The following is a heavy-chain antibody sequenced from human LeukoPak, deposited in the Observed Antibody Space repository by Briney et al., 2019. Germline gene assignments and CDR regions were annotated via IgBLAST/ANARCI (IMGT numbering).Heavy chain of an antibody. CDR2: MNPNSGAT. J-gene: IGHJ4*02. Sequence: ASVKVSCKGSGYTFTNYYLHWVRPAPGQGVEWMGWMNPNSGATEYQQNFQGRVTMTRDASISTAYLEVFSLTSDDAAVYYCARGAYYGDNFPLHYWGQGSLVIVSS. V-gene: IGHV1-2*02. CDR1: GYTFTNYY. D-gene: IGHD4-23*01. CDR3: ARGAYYGDNFPLHY.